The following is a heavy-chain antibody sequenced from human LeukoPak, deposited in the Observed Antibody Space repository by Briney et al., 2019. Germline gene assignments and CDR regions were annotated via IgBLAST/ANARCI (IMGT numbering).Heavy chain of an antibody. CDR2: IGGSGGST. D-gene: IGHD6-13*01. V-gene: IGHV3-23*01. Sequence: PGGSLRLSCAASGFTFSSYAMSWVRQAPGKGLEWVSAIGGSGGSTYYADSVKGRFTISRDNSKNTLYLQMNSLRAEDTAVYYCARDTLNNSSSWYWVIQNKNYYYYGMDVWGQGTTVTVSS. J-gene: IGHJ6*02. CDR3: ARDTLNNSSSWYWVIQNKNYYYYGMDV. CDR1: GFTFSSYA.